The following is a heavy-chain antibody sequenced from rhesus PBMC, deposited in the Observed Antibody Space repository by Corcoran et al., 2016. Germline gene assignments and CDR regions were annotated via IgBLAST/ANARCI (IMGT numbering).Heavy chain of an antibody. J-gene: IGHJ4*01. CDR1: GGSISGYYY. V-gene: IGHV4-73*01. Sequence: QVKLQQWGEGLVKPSETLSLTCAVYGGSISGYYYWSWIRQAPGKGLEWIGNIEGNSASTNYNPSLKNRVTISKDTSKNQFSRKLSSVTAADTAVYYCARVTYYYGSGYYYSGSYKGFDYWGQGVLVTVSS. D-gene: IGHD3-28*01. CDR3: ARVTYYYGSGYYYSGSYKGFDY. CDR2: IEGNSAST.